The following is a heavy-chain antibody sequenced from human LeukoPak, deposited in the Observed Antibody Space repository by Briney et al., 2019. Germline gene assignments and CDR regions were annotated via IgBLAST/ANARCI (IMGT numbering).Heavy chain of an antibody. V-gene: IGHV3-33*01. CDR2: IWYDGSNK. CDR1: GFTFSSYG. CDR3: ARMFASSRTLGRNWFDP. D-gene: IGHD3-10*02. Sequence: PGRSLRLSCAASGFTFSSYGMHWVRQAPGKGLEWVAVIWYDGSNKYYADSVKGRFTISRDNSKNTLYLQMNSLRAEDTAVYYCARMFASSRTLGRNWFDPWGQGTLVTVSS. J-gene: IGHJ5*02.